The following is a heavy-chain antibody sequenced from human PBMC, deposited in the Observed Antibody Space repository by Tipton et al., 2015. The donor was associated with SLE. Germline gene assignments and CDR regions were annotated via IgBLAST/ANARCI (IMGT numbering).Heavy chain of an antibody. CDR2: IYYSGST. V-gene: IGHV4-39*02. J-gene: IGHJ4*02. Sequence: TLSLTCTVPGGSISSSSYYWGWIRQPPGKGLEWVGSIYYSGSTYYNPSLKSRVTISVDTSKNQFSLKLSSVTAADTAVYYCARDRWNYYDSSGYYGAIDYWGQGTLVTVSS. D-gene: IGHD3-22*01. CDR3: ARDRWNYYDSSGYYGAIDY. CDR1: GGSISSSSYY.